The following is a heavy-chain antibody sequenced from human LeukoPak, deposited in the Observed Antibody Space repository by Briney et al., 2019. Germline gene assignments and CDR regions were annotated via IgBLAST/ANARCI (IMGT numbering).Heavy chain of an antibody. V-gene: IGHV3-13*01. CDR1: GFTFSSYD. CDR2: IGTAGDT. Sequence: GRSLRLSCAASGFTFSSYDMHWVRQATGKGLEWVSAIGTAGDTYYPGSVKGRFTISRENAKNSLYLQMNSLRAGDTAVYYCARARRIFGVVSSGSPTYYYYGMDVWGQGTTVTVSS. D-gene: IGHD3-3*01. J-gene: IGHJ6*02. CDR3: ARARRIFGVVSSGSPTYYYYGMDV.